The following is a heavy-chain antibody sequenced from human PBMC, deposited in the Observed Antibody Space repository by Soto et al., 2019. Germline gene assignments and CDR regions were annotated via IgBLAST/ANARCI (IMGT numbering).Heavy chain of an antibody. J-gene: IGHJ4*02. CDR3: ARDFPRPAIAAAGTDYFDY. CDR2: IYYSGST. V-gene: IGHV4-39*07. CDR1: GGSISSSSYY. D-gene: IGHD6-13*01. Sequence: SETLSLTCTVSGGSISSSSYYWGWIRQPPGKGLEWIGSIYYSGSTYYNPSLKSRVTISVDTSKNQFSLKLSSVTAADTAVYYCARDFPRPAIAAAGTDYFDYWGQGTLVTVSS.